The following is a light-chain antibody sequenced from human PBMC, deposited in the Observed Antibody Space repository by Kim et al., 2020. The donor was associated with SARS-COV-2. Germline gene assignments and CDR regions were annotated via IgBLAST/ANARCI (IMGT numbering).Light chain of an antibody. CDR2: GAS. CDR1: QSLDSID. CDR3: QQYGAT. Sequence: PSWSPGEIATLSCKASQSLDSIDLAWYQHKPGQAPRLLIHGASNRATGIPDRFSGSGSGTDFTLTISRMEPEESAIYYCQQYGATFGGGTKVDIK. V-gene: IGKV3-20*01. J-gene: IGKJ4*01.